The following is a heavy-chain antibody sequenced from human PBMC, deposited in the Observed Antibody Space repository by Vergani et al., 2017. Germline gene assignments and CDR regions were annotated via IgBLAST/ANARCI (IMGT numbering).Heavy chain of an antibody. D-gene: IGHD2-2*03. CDR1: GGSFSGYY. CDR3: AKTEPTLDIVVVPAAKTERWFDP. CDR2: INHSGST. Sequence: QVQLQQWGAGLLKPSETLSLTCAVYGGSFSGYYWSWIRQPPGKGLEWIGEINHSGSTNYNPSLKSRVTISVDTSKNQFSLKLSSVTAADTSVYYCAKTEPTLDIVVVPAAKTERWFDPWGQGTLVTVSS. V-gene: IGHV4-34*01. J-gene: IGHJ5*02.